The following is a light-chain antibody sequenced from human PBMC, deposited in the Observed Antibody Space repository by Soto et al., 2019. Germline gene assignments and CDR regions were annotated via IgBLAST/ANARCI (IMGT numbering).Light chain of an antibody. CDR2: AAS. CDR1: QGISSW. J-gene: IGKJ1*01. V-gene: IGKV1-12*01. CDR3: QQANSFPRT. Sequence: DIQMTQSPSSVSASVGDRVTITCRASQGISSWLAWYQQKPGKSPKLLIYAASSLQSGVPSRLIGSGTGKDFTLTNSSLQPEDFANYYYQQANSFPRTVGQGTNVEIK.